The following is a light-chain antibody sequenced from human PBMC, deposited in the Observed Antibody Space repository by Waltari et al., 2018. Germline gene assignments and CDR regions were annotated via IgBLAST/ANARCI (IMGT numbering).Light chain of an antibody. V-gene: IGKV4-1*01. CDR3: QQHYISRT. J-gene: IGKJ1*01. CDR1: QSLLYRSNNKNY. Sequence: DIVVTQSPDSLAVSLGERATINCKSSQSLLYRSNNKNYLAWYQQKAGQPPKLLIYWASTRQAGVPDRFSGGGSGTDFTLTISNLQAEDVAVYYCQQHYISRTFGQGTRVEIK. CDR2: WAS.